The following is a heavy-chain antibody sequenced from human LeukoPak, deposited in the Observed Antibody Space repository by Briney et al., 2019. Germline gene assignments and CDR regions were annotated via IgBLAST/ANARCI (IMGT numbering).Heavy chain of an antibody. D-gene: IGHD3-10*01. V-gene: IGHV4-34*01. CDR1: GGSFSGYY. J-gene: IGHJ6*02. CDR3: ARDPWSRFEELFPYYYYYGMDV. Sequence: SETLSLTCAVYGGSFSGYYWSWIRQPPGKGLEWIGEINHSGSTNYNPSLKSRVTISVDTSKNQFSLKLSSVTAADTAVYYCARDPWSRFEELFPYYYYYGMDVWGQGTTVTVSS. CDR2: INHSGST.